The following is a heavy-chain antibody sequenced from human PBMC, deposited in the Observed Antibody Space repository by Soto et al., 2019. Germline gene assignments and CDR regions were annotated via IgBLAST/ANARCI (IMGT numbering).Heavy chain of an antibody. CDR3: ARTTLTYYYDSSGYHFAY. J-gene: IGHJ4*02. D-gene: IGHD3-22*01. CDR1: VFELSTSGMG. Sequence: GSGPTLVNPTQTRTLTCTFSVFELSTSGMGVSWIRQPPGKALEWLALIDWDDEKYYSTSLKTRLTISKDTSKNQVVLTMTNMDPVDTATYYCARTTLTYYYDSSGYHFAYWGQGTLVTVSS. V-gene: IGHV2-70*01. CDR2: IDWDDEK.